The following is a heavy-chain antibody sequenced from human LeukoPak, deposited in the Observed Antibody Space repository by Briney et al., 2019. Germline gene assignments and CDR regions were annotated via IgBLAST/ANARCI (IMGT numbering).Heavy chain of an antibody. Sequence: GESLKISCKGSGYSFTSYWIGWVRQMPGKGLEWMGIIYPGDSDTRYSPSFQGKVTISADKSIRTAYLQWSSLEASDPAMYYCAGASMPFDAFDIWGQGTMVTVCS. CDR2: IYPGDSDT. J-gene: IGHJ3*02. CDR3: AGASMPFDAFDI. D-gene: IGHD2-2*01. CDR1: GYSFTSYW. V-gene: IGHV5-51*03.